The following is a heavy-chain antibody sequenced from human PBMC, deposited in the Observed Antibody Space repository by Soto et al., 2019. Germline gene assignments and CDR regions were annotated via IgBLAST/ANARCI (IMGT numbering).Heavy chain of an antibody. Sequence: PGGSLRLSCAASGFTFSSYAMSWVRQAPGKGLEWVSAISGSGGSTYYADPVKGRFTISRDNSKNTLYLQMNSLRAEDTAVYYCAKDREYYYGSGSYYKFDPWGQGTLVTVSS. J-gene: IGHJ5*02. D-gene: IGHD3-10*01. CDR1: GFTFSSYA. CDR2: ISGSGGST. V-gene: IGHV3-23*01. CDR3: AKDREYYYGSGSYYKFDP.